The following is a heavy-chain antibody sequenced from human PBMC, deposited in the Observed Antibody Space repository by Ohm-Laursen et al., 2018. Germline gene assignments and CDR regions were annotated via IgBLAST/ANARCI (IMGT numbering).Heavy chain of an antibody. Sequence: SETLSLTCTVSGGSISSGGYYWSWIRQHPGKGLEWIGYIYYSGSTYYNPSLKSLVTISLATSENQFSLMLNSVTAADTAVYYCARDGIPPYSTWGQGTLVTVSS. CDR2: IYYSGST. J-gene: IGHJ5*02. CDR1: GGSISSGGYY. CDR3: ARDGIPPYST. V-gene: IGHV4-31*01. D-gene: IGHD2-15*01.